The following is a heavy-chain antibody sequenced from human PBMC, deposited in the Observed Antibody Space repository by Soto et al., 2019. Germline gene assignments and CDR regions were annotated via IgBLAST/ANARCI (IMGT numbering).Heavy chain of an antibody. V-gene: IGHV3-30-3*01. CDR3: ARESRSYYYDSSGYFYADFDC. CDR1: GFTFNSYA. D-gene: IGHD3-22*01. J-gene: IGHJ4*02. CDR2: MSYDGSKT. Sequence: GGSLRLSCSASGFTFNSYAMHWVRPAPGKGLEWVAVMSYDGSKTYYADSVKGRFTISRDDSKKTLYLQMNSLRAEDTAVYYCARESRSYYYDSSGYFYADFDCWGQGTLVTVSS.